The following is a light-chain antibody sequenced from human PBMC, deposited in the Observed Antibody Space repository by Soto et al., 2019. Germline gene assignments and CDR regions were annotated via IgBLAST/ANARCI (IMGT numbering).Light chain of an antibody. CDR1: QSIRSY. Sequence: DIQMTQSPSSLSASVGDRVTITCRASQSIRSYLNWYQQKPGKAPKLLIFAASSLQSGVPSRFSGSRSGTDFTLTISSLQPEDFATYYCQQTYSNSVTFGQGTKVDIK. J-gene: IGKJ1*01. V-gene: IGKV1-39*01. CDR2: AAS. CDR3: QQTYSNSVT.